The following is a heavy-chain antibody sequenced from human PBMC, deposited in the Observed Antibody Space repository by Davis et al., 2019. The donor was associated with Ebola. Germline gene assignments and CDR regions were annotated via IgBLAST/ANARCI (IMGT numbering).Heavy chain of an antibody. D-gene: IGHD3-22*01. Sequence: AASVKVSCKASGYTFTNYYMHWVRQAPGQGLEWMGIINPSTGSTTYAQKFQGRVTMTRDTSTSTVYMELSSLRSEDTAVYYCAGPYYYDSSGPLYWGQGTLVTVSS. CDR2: INPSTGST. J-gene: IGHJ4*02. CDR3: AGPYYYDSSGPLY. CDR1: GYTFTNYY. V-gene: IGHV1-46*01.